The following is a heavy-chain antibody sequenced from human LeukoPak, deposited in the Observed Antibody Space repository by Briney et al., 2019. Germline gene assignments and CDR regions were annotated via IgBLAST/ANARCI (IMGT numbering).Heavy chain of an antibody. V-gene: IGHV1-18*01. Sequence: ASVKVSCTASGYTFSSFSWVRQAPGQGLEWMGGISAQHDNTIYAQKLQGRLTITTDTSTSTAYMELRSLRSDDTAVYYCARVEIAVAVTGSGGNYSYYYGLDVWGQGTTVTVSS. D-gene: IGHD6-19*01. CDR1: GYTFSS. CDR2: ISAQHDNT. J-gene: IGHJ6*02. CDR3: ARVEIAVAVTGSGGNYSYYYGLDV.